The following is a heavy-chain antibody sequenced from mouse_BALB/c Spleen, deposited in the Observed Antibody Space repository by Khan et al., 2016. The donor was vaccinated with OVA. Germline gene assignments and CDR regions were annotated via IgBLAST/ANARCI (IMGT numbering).Heavy chain of an antibody. CDR3: AKLRGGYDDVPMDY. J-gene: IGHJ4*01. D-gene: IGHD2-2*01. V-gene: IGHV2-3*01. CDR1: GFSLTSCG. Sequence: VELVESGPGLVAPSQSLSIPCSVSGFSLTSCGVAWVRQPPGKGLEWLGVLWGDGSTTYHSALISRLSISKDNSKSQVFLKLNSLQTDDTAMYYCAKLRGGYDDVPMDYWVQGTSVTVAS. CDR2: LWGDGST.